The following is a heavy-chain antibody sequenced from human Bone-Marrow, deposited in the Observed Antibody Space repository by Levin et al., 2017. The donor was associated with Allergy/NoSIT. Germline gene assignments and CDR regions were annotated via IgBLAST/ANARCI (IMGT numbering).Heavy chain of an antibody. D-gene: IGHD3-16*01. CDR2: IIFMFGTT. Sequence: SVKVSCKASGGTVGSAAIRWVRQAPGQGLEWMGGIIFMFGTTDYAQNFEDRVTFSADDFTKTAYMEIRSLRSEDTAVYYCARWEGYDNGWGTGGFDIWGQGTTVIVSS. V-gene: IGHV1-69*13. J-gene: IGHJ3*02. CDR3: ARWEGYDNGWGTGGFDI. CDR1: GGTVGSAA.